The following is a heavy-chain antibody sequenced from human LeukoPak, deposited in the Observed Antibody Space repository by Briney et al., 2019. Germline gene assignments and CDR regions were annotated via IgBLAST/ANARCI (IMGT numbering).Heavy chain of an antibody. CDR1: GYSISSGYY. Sequence: PSETLSLTCAVSGYSISSGYYWGWIRQPPGKGLEWIGSIYHSGSTYYNPSLKSRVTISVDTSKNQFSLKLSSVTAADTAVYYCARGKNSVWGSYRYNWFDPWGQGTLVTVSS. D-gene: IGHD3-16*02. J-gene: IGHJ5*02. CDR3: ARGKNSVWGSYRYNWFDP. V-gene: IGHV4-38-2*01. CDR2: IYHSGST.